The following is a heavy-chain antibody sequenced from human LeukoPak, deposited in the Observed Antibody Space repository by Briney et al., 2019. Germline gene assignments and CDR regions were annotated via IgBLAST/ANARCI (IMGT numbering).Heavy chain of an antibody. V-gene: IGHV3-30*03. D-gene: IGHD3-3*01. Sequence: GGSLRLSCAASGFTFSSYGMHWVRQAPGKGLEWVAVISYDGSNKYYADSVKGRFTISRDNSKNTLYLQMNSLRAEDTAVYYCARASGGSGYSDGWGQGTLVTVSS. CDR3: ARASGGSGYSDG. J-gene: IGHJ4*02. CDR2: ISYDGSNK. CDR1: GFTFSSYG.